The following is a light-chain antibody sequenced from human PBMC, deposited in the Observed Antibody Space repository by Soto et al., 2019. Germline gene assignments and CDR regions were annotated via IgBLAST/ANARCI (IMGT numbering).Light chain of an antibody. CDR2: EVS. J-gene: IGLJ2*01. Sequence: QSALTQPASVSGSPGQSITIFCTGTSSDVGAYNYVSWYQQHPGKAPKLMIFEVSDRPSGVSNRFSGSKSGNTASLTISGLQAEDESDYYFSSYTSSNTLVFGGGTKLTVL. CDR3: SSYTSSNTLV. CDR1: SSDVGAYNY. V-gene: IGLV2-14*01.